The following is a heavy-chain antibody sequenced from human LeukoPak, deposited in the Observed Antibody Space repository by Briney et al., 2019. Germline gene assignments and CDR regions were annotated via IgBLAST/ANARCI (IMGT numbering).Heavy chain of an antibody. CDR1: GYTFTGYY. CDR2: INPNSGGT. CDR3: ATECCSSSPGAFDI. Sequence: ASVKVSCKASGYTFTGYYMHWVRQAPGQGLEGMGWINPNSGGTNYAQKFQGRVTMTRDTSISTAYMELSRLRSDDTAVYYCATECCSSSPGAFDIWGQGTMVTVSS. J-gene: IGHJ3*02. V-gene: IGHV1-2*02. D-gene: IGHD6-13*01.